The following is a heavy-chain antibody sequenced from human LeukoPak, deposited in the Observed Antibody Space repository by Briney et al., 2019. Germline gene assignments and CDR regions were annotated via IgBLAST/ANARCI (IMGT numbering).Heavy chain of an antibody. Sequence: PGGSLRLSCAASRFTFSNFDMHWVRQRTGKGLEWVSGIGTTGDTYYLGSVKGRFTISRENAKTSLYLQMNSLRAEDTAVYYCARVTTWYFDLWGRGTLVTVSS. CDR3: ARVTTWYFDL. CDR1: RFTFSNFD. V-gene: IGHV3-13*01. J-gene: IGHJ2*01. D-gene: IGHD1-1*01. CDR2: IGTTGDT.